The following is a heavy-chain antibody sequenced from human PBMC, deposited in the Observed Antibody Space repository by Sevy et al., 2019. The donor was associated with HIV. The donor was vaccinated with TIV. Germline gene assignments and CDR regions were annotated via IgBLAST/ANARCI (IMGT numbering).Heavy chain of an antibody. J-gene: IGHJ6*02. D-gene: IGHD6-13*01. Sequence: ASVKVSCKASGYTFTSYDINWVRQATGQGLEWIGWMNPNSGNTGYAQKFQGRVTMTRNTSISTAYMELSSLRSEDTAVYYCARTEPGIAAYGMDVWGQGPTVTASS. CDR1: GYTFTSYD. CDR3: ARTEPGIAAYGMDV. V-gene: IGHV1-8*01. CDR2: MNPNSGNT.